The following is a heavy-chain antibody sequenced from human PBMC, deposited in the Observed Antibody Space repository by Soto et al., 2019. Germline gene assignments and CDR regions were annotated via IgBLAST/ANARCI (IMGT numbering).Heavy chain of an antibody. V-gene: IGHV4-39*02. CDR2: VSFSGSK. D-gene: IGHD1-26*01. J-gene: IGHJ5*01. Sequence: SEPLSLTCTVSGDSVSNSGYYWGWIRQSPGKRLEWIGSVSFSGSKYYNPSLRSRVTFSVDTSKTLISLKLRSVTAADTAVYYCARDHRPYDGSVRFDPWGQGILVTVSS. CDR3: ARDHRPYDGSVRFDP. CDR1: GDSVSNSGYY.